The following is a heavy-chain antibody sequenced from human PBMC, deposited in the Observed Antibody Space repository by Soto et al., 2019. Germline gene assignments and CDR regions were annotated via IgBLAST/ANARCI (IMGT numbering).Heavy chain of an antibody. CDR3: ARDHCSGGSCYFDY. Sequence: SVKVSCKASGCTFSSYTSSWVRQAPGQGLEWMGRIIPILGIANYAQKFQGRVTITADKSTSTAYMELSSLRSEDTAVYYCARDHCSGGSCYFDYWGQGTLVTVSS. CDR1: GCTFSSYT. V-gene: IGHV1-69*04. J-gene: IGHJ4*02. CDR2: IIPILGIA. D-gene: IGHD2-15*01.